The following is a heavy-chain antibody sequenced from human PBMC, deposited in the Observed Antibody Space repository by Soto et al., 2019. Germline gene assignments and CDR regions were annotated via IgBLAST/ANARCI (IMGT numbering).Heavy chain of an antibody. Sequence: PGGSLRLSCAASGFTFSNYAMSWVRQAPGKGLEWVSSIFSSGASTYYADSVKGRFTVSRDNSQNTLYLQMNSLRAEDTAVYYCAKRSCSGSNCFYFDYWGQGALITVSS. CDR3: AKRSCSGSNCFYFDY. V-gene: IGHV3-23*01. J-gene: IGHJ4*02. CDR2: IFSSGAST. D-gene: IGHD2-15*01. CDR1: GFTFSNYA.